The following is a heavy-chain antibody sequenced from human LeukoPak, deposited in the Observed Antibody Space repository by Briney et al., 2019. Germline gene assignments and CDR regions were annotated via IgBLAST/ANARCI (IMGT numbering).Heavy chain of an antibody. CDR2: IYYSGST. D-gene: IGHD4-11*01. CDR1: GGSISSYY. CDR3: AREDDDYSNLPASWFDP. V-gene: IGHV4-59*01. J-gene: IGHJ5*02. Sequence: PSETLSLTCTVPGGSISSYYWSWIRQPPGKGLEWIGYIYYSGSTNYNPSLKSRVTISVDTSKNQFSLKLSSVTAADTAVYYCAREDDDYSNLPASWFDPWGQGTLVTVSS.